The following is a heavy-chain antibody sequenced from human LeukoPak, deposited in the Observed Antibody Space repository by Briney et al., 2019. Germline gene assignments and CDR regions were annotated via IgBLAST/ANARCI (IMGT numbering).Heavy chain of an antibody. J-gene: IGHJ5*02. Sequence: SVKVSFKPSGYTFTNYGITWVRQAPGQGLEWMGVISGYQGSTKYAQNFQGRVTMTIDTSTSTAYMDLRSLRSDDKALYFCARSDLGKTPAGPFNSWGQGTLVAVSS. CDR3: ARSDLGKTPAGPFNS. CDR1: GYTFTNYG. D-gene: IGHD3-10*01. V-gene: IGHV1-18*01. CDR2: ISGYQGST.